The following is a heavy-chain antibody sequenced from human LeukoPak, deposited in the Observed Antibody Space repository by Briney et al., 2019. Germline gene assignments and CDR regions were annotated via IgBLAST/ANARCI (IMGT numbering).Heavy chain of an antibody. D-gene: IGHD6-19*01. V-gene: IGHV4-4*07. CDR3: ARETYSSGWYFDY. J-gene: IGHJ4*02. Sequence: SETLSLTCTVSGGSISSYTWSWVRQPAGKGLEWIGRIYTSGSTDYNPPLKSGVTMSVDTSKNQFSLKLSSVTAADTAVYYCARETYSSGWYFDYCGQGTLVTVSS. CDR1: GGSISSYT. CDR2: IYTSGST.